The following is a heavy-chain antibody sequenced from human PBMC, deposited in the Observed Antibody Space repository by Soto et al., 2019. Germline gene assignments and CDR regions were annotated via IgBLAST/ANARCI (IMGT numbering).Heavy chain of an antibody. J-gene: IGHJ4*02. CDR3: ARDDRTAGHGSYAYFDY. CDR1: GYTFANYG. CDR2: ISAYNGNT. D-gene: IGHD6-25*01. Sequence: GASVKVSCKASGYTFANYGISWVRRAPGQGLEWMAWISAYNGNTNYAQKLQGRVTMTTDTSTSTAYMELRSLTFDDTAVYYCARDDRTAGHGSYAYFDYWGQGTLVTVPS. V-gene: IGHV1-18*01.